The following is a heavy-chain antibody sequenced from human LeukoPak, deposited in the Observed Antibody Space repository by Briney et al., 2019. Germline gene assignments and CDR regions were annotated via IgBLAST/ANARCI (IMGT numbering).Heavy chain of an antibody. J-gene: IGHJ5*02. CDR2: ISSSGSSYL. CDR1: GFTFSSYT. V-gene: IGHV3-21*01. Sequence: GGSLRLSCAASGFTFSSYTMNWVRQASGKGLERVSSISSSGSSYLYYADSVKGRFTISRDNAKNSLYLQMNSLRAEDTAVYYCATAAPYESWFDPWGQGTLVTVSS. D-gene: IGHD5-12*01. CDR3: ATAAPYESWFDP.